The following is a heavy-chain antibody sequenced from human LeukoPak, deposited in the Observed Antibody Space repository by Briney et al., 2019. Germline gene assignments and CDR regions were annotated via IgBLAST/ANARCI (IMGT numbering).Heavy chain of an antibody. CDR3: AKSPKYSSSSTFDY. D-gene: IGHD6-6*01. CDR2: ISGSGGST. CDR1: GFIFSSYA. Sequence: GGSLRLSCAASGFIFSSYAMSWVRQAPGKGLEWVSAISGSGGSTYYADSVKGRFTISRDNSKNTLYLQMNSLRAEDAAVYYCAKSPKYSSSSTFDYWGQGTTVTVSS. V-gene: IGHV3-23*01. J-gene: IGHJ4*03.